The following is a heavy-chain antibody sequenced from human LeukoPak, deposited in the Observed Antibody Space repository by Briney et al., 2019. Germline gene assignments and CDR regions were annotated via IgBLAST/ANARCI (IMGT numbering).Heavy chain of an antibody. Sequence: PGGSLRLSCAASGFIFNNYAMSWVRQAPGKGLEWVSAISGSGGSTYYADSVKGRFTISRDNSKNTLYLQMNSLRAEDTAVYYCARDYGDYKFDYWGQGTLVTVSS. CDR3: ARDYGDYKFDY. CDR1: GFIFNNYA. V-gene: IGHV3-23*01. CDR2: ISGSGGST. D-gene: IGHD4-17*01. J-gene: IGHJ4*02.